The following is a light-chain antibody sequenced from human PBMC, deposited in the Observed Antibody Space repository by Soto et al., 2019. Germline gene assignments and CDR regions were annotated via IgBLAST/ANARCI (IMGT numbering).Light chain of an antibody. CDR1: RTIGTY. Sequence: DFPLTQSPSSLSASVGDRVTITCRASRTIGTYLAWYQQKPGNLPDLLIYAASTLHSGVPSRFSGSGSGTDFTLTISSLQPEDVATYYCQKYNDALGTFGQGTKVEIK. J-gene: IGKJ1*01. V-gene: IGKV1-27*01. CDR3: QKYNDALGT. CDR2: AAS.